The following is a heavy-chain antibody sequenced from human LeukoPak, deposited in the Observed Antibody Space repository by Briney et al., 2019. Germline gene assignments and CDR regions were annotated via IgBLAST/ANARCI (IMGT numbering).Heavy chain of an antibody. Sequence: GGSLRLSCAASGFIYSSYWMHWVRQAPGKGLEWVAVISYDGSNKYYADSVKGRFTIPRDNSKNTLYLQMNSLRAEDTAVYYCARDGQVVVTAIPFDYWGQGTLVTVSS. J-gene: IGHJ4*02. CDR1: GFIYSSYW. D-gene: IGHD2-21*02. CDR3: ARDGQVVVTAIPFDY. CDR2: ISYDGSNK. V-gene: IGHV3-30*03.